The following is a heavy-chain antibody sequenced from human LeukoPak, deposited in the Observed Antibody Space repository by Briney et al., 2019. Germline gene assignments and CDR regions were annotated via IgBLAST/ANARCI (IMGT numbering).Heavy chain of an antibody. CDR3: ARGDAYCGGDCLLDAFDI. J-gene: IGHJ3*02. CDR2: IYYSGST. V-gene: IGHV4-59*01. Sequence: SETLSLTCTVSGGSISSYYWSWIRQPPGKGLEWIGYIYYSGSTNYNPSLKSRVTISVDTSKNQFSLKLSSVTAADTAVYYCARGDAYCGGDCLLDAFDIWGQGTMVTVSS. CDR1: GGSISSYY. D-gene: IGHD2-21*02.